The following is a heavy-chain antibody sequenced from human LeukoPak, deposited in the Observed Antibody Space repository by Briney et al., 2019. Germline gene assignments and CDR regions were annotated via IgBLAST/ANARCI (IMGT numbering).Heavy chain of an antibody. V-gene: IGHV1-69*04. J-gene: IGHJ4*02. CDR1: GYTFTTYD. CDR3: ASPVGGSDY. Sequence: GASVKVSCKASGYTFTTYDITWVRQTTGQGLEWMGRIIPILGIANYAQKFQGRVTITADKSTGTAYMELSSLRSEDTAVYYCASPVGGSDYWGQGTLVTVSS. CDR2: IIPILGIA. D-gene: IGHD3-16*01.